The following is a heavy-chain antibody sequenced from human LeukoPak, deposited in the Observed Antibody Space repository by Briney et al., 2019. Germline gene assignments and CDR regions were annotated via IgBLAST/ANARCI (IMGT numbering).Heavy chain of an antibody. J-gene: IGHJ4*02. Sequence: GASVKVSCKASGYTFTGYYMHWVRQAPGQGLEWMGWINPNSGGTNYAQKFQGRVTMTRDTSISTAYMELSRLRSDDTAVYYCARQCSSSVIFWDYWGQGTLVTVSS. CDR2: INPNSGGT. V-gene: IGHV1-2*02. CDR1: GYTFTGYY. CDR3: ARQCSSSVIFWDY. D-gene: IGHD6-6*01.